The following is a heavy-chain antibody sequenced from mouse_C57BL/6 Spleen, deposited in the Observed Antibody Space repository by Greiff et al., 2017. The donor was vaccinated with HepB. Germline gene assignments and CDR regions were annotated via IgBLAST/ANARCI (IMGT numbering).Heavy chain of an antibody. D-gene: IGHD2-1*01. CDR3: ARSREGNPWYFDV. CDR2: INPYNGGT. J-gene: IGHJ1*03. CDR1: GYTFTDYY. Sequence: EVQLQQSGPVLVKPGASVKMSCKASGYTFTDYYMNWVKQSHGKSLEWIGVINPYNGGTSYNQKFKGKATLTVDKSSSTAYMELNSLTSEDSAVYYCARSREGNPWYFDVWGTGTTVTVSS. V-gene: IGHV1-19*01.